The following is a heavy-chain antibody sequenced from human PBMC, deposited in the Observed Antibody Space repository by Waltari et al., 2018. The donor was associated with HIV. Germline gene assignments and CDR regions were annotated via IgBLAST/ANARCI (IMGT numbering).Heavy chain of an antibody. CDR3: ASHNVEMATFDY. D-gene: IGHD5-12*01. CDR2: IYYSGST. CDR1: GGSISSSSYY. V-gene: IGHV4-39*01. J-gene: IGHJ4*02. Sequence: QLQLQESGPGLVKPSETLSLTCHVSGGSISSSSYYWGWLRQPPGKGLEWIGSIYYSGSTYYNPSLKSRVTISVDTSKNQFSLKLSSVTAADTAVYYCASHNVEMATFDYWGQGTLVTVSS.